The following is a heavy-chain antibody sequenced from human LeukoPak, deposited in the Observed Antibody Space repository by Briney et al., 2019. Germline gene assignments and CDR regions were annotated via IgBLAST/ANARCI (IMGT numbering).Heavy chain of an antibody. CDR3: ARDHRSGVGAAALNWFDP. CDR2: IYYSGST. CDR1: GGSVSRSNYY. Sequence: SETLSLTCTVSGGSVSRSNYYWSWIRQPPGKKLEWIGHIYYSGSTNYDSSLRSRVTISVDTSKNQFSLKLNSVTAADTAVYFCARDHRSGVGAAALNWFDPWGQGTLVTVSS. D-gene: IGHD1-26*01. V-gene: IGHV4-61*01. J-gene: IGHJ5*02.